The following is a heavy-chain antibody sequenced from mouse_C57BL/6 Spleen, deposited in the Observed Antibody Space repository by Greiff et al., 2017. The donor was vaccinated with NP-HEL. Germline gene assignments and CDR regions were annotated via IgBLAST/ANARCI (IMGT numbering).Heavy chain of an antibody. Sequence: VQLKESGPELVKPGASVKISCKASGYSFTGYYMNWVKQSPEKSLEWIGEINPSTGGTTYNQKFKAKATLTVDKSSSTAYMQLKSLTSEDYAVDYCAKTYSNQYYFDDWGQGTTLTVSS. CDR1: GYSFTGYY. CDR3: AKTYSNQYYFDD. CDR2: INPSTGGT. V-gene: IGHV1-42*01. D-gene: IGHD2-5*01. J-gene: IGHJ2*01.